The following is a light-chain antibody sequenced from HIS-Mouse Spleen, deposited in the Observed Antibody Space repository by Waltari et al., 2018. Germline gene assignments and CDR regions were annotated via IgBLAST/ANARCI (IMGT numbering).Light chain of an antibody. CDR1: ALPKKY. J-gene: IGLJ2*01. V-gene: IGLV3-10*01. Sequence: SYELTQPPSVSVPPGQTARITCSGDALPKKYAYWYQKKSGQAPVLVIYEDSKRPPGIPGRFSGSSSGTMATVTISGAQVEDEADYYCYSTDSSGNHRVFGGGTKLTVL. CDR2: EDS. CDR3: YSTDSSGNHRV.